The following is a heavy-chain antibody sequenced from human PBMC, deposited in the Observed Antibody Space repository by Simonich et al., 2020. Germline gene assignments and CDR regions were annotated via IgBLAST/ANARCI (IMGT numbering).Heavy chain of an antibody. J-gene: IGHJ6*03. V-gene: IGHV1-2*02. Sequence: QVQLVQSGAEVKKPGASVKVSCKASGYTFTGYYMHWVRQAPGQGLEWLGWINPNSGGNNYAQKFQGRVTMTRDTSISTAYMELSRLRSDDTAVYYCARGALTGDYYYMDVWGKGTTVTVSS. CDR1: GYTFTGYY. D-gene: IGHD7-27*01. CDR3: ARGALTGDYYYMDV. CDR2: INPNSGGN.